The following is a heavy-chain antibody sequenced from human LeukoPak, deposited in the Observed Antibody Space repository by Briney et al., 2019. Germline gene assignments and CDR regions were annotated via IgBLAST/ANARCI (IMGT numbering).Heavy chain of an antibody. CDR3: TTDLDGTTGYYYYYYMDV. J-gene: IGHJ6*03. CDR1: GSTFSNAW. D-gene: IGHD1-7*01. V-gene: IGHV3-15*01. Sequence: GGSLRLSCAASGSTFSNAWMSWVRQAPGKGLEWVGRIKSKTDGGTTDYAAPVKGRFTISRDDSKNTLYLQMNSLKTEDTAVYYCTTDLDGTTGYYYYYYMDVWGKGTTVTVSS. CDR2: IKSKTDGGTT.